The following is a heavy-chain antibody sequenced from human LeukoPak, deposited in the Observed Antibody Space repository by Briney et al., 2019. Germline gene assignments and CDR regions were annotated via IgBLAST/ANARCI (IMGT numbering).Heavy chain of an antibody. CDR2: IYYSETSSYNSGST. J-gene: IGHJ5*02. Sequence: PSETLSLTCTVSGGSISSGTYYWSWIRQHPGKGLEWIGHIYYSETSSYNSGSTYYNPSLRSRVTISIDTSKNQFSLRLTSVTAADSAIYYCAREIDSVMEFCNTGSCYGWFDPWGQGTLVTVSS. CDR3: AREIDSVMEFCNTGSCYGWFDP. CDR1: GGSISSGTYY. D-gene: IGHD2-15*01. V-gene: IGHV4-31*03.